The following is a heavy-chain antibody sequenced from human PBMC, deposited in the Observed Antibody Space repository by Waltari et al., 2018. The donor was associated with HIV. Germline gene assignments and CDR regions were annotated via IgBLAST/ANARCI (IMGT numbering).Heavy chain of an antibody. CDR2: ISGSAVTT. CDR3: ARTGWYRRGDFDY. V-gene: IGHV3-23*04. D-gene: IGHD6-19*01. J-gene: IGHJ4*02. Sequence: EVQLVESGGGLVQPGGSLRLSCAASGFTFSSYAINWVRQAPGKGLEWVSTISGSAVTTYYADSVRGRFTISKDSSKNTVFLQMNNLRDKDTAIYYCARTGWYRRGDFDYWGQGILVTVSS. CDR1: GFTFSSYA.